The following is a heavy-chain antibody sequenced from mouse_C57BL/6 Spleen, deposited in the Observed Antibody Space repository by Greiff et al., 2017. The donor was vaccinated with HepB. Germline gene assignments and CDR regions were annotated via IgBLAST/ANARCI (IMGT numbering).Heavy chain of an antibody. V-gene: IGHV1-69*01. Sequence: VQLQQPGAELVMPGASVKLSCKASGYTFTSYWMHWVKQRPGQGLEWIGEIDPSDSYTNYNQKFKGKSTLTVDKSSSTAYMQLSSLTSEDSAVYYCARWGTTVVTPYAMDYWGQGTSVTVSS. CDR1: GYTFTSYW. J-gene: IGHJ4*01. CDR2: IDPSDSYT. D-gene: IGHD1-1*01. CDR3: ARWGTTVVTPYAMDY.